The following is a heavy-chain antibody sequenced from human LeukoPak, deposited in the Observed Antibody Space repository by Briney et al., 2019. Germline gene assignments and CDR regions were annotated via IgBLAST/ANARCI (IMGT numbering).Heavy chain of an antibody. D-gene: IGHD3-16*01. Sequence: PGGSLRLSCAASGFTFSGSAMHWVRQASGKRLEWVGRIRSKANSYATAYAASVKGRFTISRDDSKNTAYLQMNSLNTEDTAVYYCTRRGTSQEDYWGQGSLVTVSS. V-gene: IGHV3-73*01. CDR1: GFTFSGSA. J-gene: IGHJ4*02. CDR3: TRRGTSQEDY. CDR2: IRSKANSYAT.